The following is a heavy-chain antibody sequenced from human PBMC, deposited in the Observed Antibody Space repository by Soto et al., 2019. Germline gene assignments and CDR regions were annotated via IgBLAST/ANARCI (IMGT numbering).Heavy chain of an antibody. CDR1: GGTSSSYA. CDR3: ARGDYYGSSGYYTFDY. CDR2: IIPIFGTA. V-gene: IGHV1-69*06. D-gene: IGHD3-22*01. Sequence: SVKVSCRASGGTSSSYAISWVRQAPGQGLEWMGGIIPIFGTANYAQKFQGRVTIPADNSTSTAYMEMSSLRSEDTAVYYCARGDYYGSSGYYTFDYWGQGTLVTVSS. J-gene: IGHJ4*02.